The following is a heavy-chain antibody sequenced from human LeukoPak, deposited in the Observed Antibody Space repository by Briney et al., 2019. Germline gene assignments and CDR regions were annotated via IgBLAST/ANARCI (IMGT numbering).Heavy chain of an antibody. J-gene: IGHJ3*02. V-gene: IGHV3-30-3*01. D-gene: IGHD3-22*01. Sequence: GGSLRLSCAASGFTFSSYAMHWVRQAPGKGLEWVAVISYDGSNKYYADSVKGRFTISRDNSKSTLYLQMNSLRAEDTAVYYCARVRANSSGYRTPLYDAFDIWGQGTMVTVSS. CDR1: GFTFSSYA. CDR2: ISYDGSNK. CDR3: ARVRANSSGYRTPLYDAFDI.